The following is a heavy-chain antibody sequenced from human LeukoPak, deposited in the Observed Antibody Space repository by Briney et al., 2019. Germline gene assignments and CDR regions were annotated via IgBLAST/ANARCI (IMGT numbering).Heavy chain of an antibody. D-gene: IGHD2/OR15-2a*01. CDR3: ARDFSSKNWFDT. Sequence: KPSETLSPTCTVFGGSITTYSWSWIRQPAGRGLEWIGRFYSSGSTDYNPSLKSRVTMSVDTSKNQVSLKLSSVTAADTAIYYCARDFSSKNWFDTWGQGTLVTVSS. CDR1: GGSITTYS. J-gene: IGHJ5*02. CDR2: FYSSGST. V-gene: IGHV4-4*07.